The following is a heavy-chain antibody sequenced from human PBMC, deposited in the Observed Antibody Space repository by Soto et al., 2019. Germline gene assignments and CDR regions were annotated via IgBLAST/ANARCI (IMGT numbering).Heavy chain of an antibody. CDR3: ARNHCSGTSCYGSDD. CDR2: INNDNGNT. Sequence: ASVKVSCKASGYTFINYGVSWVRHAPGQGLEWMGWINNDNGNTNYAPKLQGRVTMTTDTSTSTAYMELRSLRSDDTAVYYCARNHCSGTSCYGSDDWGQGTQVTVSS. CDR1: GYTFINYG. V-gene: IGHV1-18*01. D-gene: IGHD2-2*01. J-gene: IGHJ4*02.